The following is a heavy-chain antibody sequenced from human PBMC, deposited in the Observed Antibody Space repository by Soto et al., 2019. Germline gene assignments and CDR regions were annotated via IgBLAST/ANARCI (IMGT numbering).Heavy chain of an antibody. CDR2: INSDGSST. CDR3: ARGPNPITIFGVPDY. D-gene: IGHD3-3*01. Sequence: PVGSLRLSCAASGFTFSSYWMHWVRQAPGKGLVWVSRINSDGSSTSYADSVKGRFTISRDNAKNTLYLQMNSLRAEDTAVYYCARGPNPITIFGVPDYWGQGTLVTVSS. CDR1: GFTFSSYW. V-gene: IGHV3-74*01. J-gene: IGHJ4*02.